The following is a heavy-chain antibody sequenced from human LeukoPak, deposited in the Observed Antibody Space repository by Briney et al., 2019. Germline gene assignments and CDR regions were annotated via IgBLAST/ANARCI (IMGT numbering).Heavy chain of an antibody. CDR3: ARVRKYSGYYSWYFDL. CDR1: GFTFSSYD. CDR2: IGTAGDT. V-gene: IGHV3-13*01. Sequence: GGSLRLSCAASGFTFSSYDMHWVRQATGKGLEWVSAIGTAGDTYYPGSVKGRYTISRENAKNSLYLQMNSLRAGDTAVYYCARVRKYSGYYSWYFDLWGRGTLVTVSS. D-gene: IGHD5-12*01. J-gene: IGHJ2*01.